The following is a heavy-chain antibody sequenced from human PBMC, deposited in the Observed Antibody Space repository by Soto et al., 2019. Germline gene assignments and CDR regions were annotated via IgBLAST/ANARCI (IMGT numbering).Heavy chain of an antibody. CDR1: GGSISSVSHY. Sequence: SETLSLTCSVSGGSISSVSHYWAWIRQPPGKGLEWIGCIYYTDHTSYNPSLKSRVTMSVDTSKNQFSLKLHSVTAADTAVYYCARAEGGIFDYWGQGTLVTVSS. J-gene: IGHJ4*02. V-gene: IGHV4-39*07. CDR2: IYYTDHT. CDR3: ARAEGGIFDY.